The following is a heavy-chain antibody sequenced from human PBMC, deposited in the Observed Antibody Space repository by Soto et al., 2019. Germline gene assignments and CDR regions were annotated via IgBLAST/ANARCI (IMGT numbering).Heavy chain of an antibody. D-gene: IGHD6-13*01. CDR2: IGTAGDT. J-gene: IGHJ4*02. CDR1: GFTFSSYD. Sequence: PGGSLRLSCAASGFTFSSYDMHWVRQATGKGLEWVSAIGTAGDTYYPGSVKGRFTISRENAKNSLYLQMNSLRAGDTAVYYCARGLSIAAAGTGFGYWGQGTLVTVSS. CDR3: ARGLSIAAAGTGFGY. V-gene: IGHV3-13*01.